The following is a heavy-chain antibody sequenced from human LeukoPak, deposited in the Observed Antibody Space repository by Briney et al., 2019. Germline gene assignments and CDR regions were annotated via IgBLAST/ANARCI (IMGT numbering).Heavy chain of an antibody. CDR2: VFYSGST. CDR1: GGSISSYY. J-gene: IGHJ4*02. Sequence: SETLSLTCTVSGGSISSYYWSWIRQPPGKGLEWTGYVFYSGSTNYNPSLKSRVTMSVDTSKNQFSLKLSSVTAADTAVYYCTRQWFGELFSVFDYWGQGSLVTVSS. CDR3: TRQWFGELFSVFDY. V-gene: IGHV4-59*01. D-gene: IGHD3-10*01.